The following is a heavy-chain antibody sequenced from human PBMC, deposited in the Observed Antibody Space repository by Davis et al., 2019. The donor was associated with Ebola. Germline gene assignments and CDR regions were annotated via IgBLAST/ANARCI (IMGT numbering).Heavy chain of an antibody. D-gene: IGHD3-3*01. CDR2: ISAYNGNT. CDR1: GYTFTSYG. J-gene: IGHJ6*02. Sequence: ASVKVSCKASGYTFTSYGISWVRQAPGQGLEWMGWISAYNGNTNYAQKLQGRVTMTTDTSTSTAYMELRSLRSDDTAVYYCARDQLEWLLFYYYGMDVWGQGTTVTVSS. V-gene: IGHV1-18*01. CDR3: ARDQLEWLLFYYYGMDV.